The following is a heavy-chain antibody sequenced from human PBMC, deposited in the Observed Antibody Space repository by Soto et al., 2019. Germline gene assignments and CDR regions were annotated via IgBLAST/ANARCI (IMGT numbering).Heavy chain of an antibody. J-gene: IGHJ3*02. V-gene: IGHV4-39*01. CDR3: ARRGGVATNAFDI. D-gene: IGHD5-12*01. CDR1: GYSLSSGDYY. Sequence: ASETLSLTCTVSGYSLSSGDYYWGWVRQPPGKGLEWIGIIYYSGSTYYNPSLKSRVTISVDTSKNQFSLKLSSVTAADTAVYYCARRGGVATNAFDIWGQGTMVTVSS. CDR2: IYYSGST.